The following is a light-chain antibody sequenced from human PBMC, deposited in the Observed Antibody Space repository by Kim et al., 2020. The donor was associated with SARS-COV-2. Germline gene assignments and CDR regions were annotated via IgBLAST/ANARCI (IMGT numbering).Light chain of an antibody. V-gene: IGKV2-30*01. CDR2: TVS. CDR3: MQGTHWMYT. CDR1: QSLLYSDGNTY. J-gene: IGKJ2*01. Sequence: DVVMTQSPLSLPVTLGQPASISCRSSQSLLYSDGNTYLTWFHQRPGQSPRRLIYTVSNRDSGVPDRFSGSGSGTDFTLKISRVEAEDVGIYYCMQGTHWMYTFGQGTKLEI.